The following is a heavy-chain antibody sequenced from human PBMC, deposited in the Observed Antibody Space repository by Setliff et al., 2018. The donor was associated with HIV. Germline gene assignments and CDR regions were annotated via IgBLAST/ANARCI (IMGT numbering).Heavy chain of an antibody. CDR3: ARVYYGSGWGIRDAFDI. CDR1: GYTFTRYY. Sequence: ASVKVSCKASGYTFTRYYMHWVRQAPGQGLEWMGIINPSGGSTSYSQKFQGRVTMTRDTSTTTVYMELSSLRFEGTAVYYCARVYYGSGWGIRDAFDIWGQGTMVTVSS. V-gene: IGHV1-46*01. J-gene: IGHJ3*02. D-gene: IGHD3-10*01. CDR2: INPSGGST.